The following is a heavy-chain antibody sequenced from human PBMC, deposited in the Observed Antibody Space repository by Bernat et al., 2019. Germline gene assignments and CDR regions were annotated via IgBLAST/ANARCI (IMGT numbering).Heavy chain of an antibody. V-gene: IGHV2-5*02. J-gene: IGHJ4*02. CDR1: GFSLTTRGVG. CDR2: IYWDGDK. Sequence: QITLKESGPTLVKPTQTLTLTCSFSGFSLTTRGVGVGWIRQPPGKALEWLAHIYWDGDKRYSPSLSSRLTITKDTSKNQVVLTLTNMDPVETATYYCAHSGRAGCSSTSCDRLLDYWGQGTLVTVSA. D-gene: IGHD2-2*01. CDR3: AHSGRAGCSSTSCDRLLDY.